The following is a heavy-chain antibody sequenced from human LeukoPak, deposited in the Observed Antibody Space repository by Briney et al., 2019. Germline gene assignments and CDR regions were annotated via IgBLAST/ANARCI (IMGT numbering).Heavy chain of an antibody. D-gene: IGHD3-3*01. CDR3: ARDRLRIFGVVTYMFDY. V-gene: IGHV3-11*01. Sequence: AGSLRLSCAASGFTFSDYYMSWIRQAPGKGLEWVSYISSSGSTIYYADSVKGRFTISRDNAKNSLYLQMNSLRAEDTAVYYCARDRLRIFGVVTYMFDYWGQGTLVTVSS. CDR2: ISSSGSTI. J-gene: IGHJ4*02. CDR1: GFTFSDYY.